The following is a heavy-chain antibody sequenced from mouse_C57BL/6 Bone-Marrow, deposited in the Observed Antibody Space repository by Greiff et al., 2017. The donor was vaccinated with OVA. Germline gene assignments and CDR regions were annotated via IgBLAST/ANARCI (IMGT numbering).Heavy chain of an antibody. D-gene: IGHD1-1*01. CDR1: GFSFNTYA. CDR2: IRSKSNNYAT. CDR3: VRRGGSSYEDFDY. V-gene: IGHV10-1*01. Sequence: EVKLVESGGGLVQPKGSLKLSCAASGFSFNTYAMNWVRQAPGKGLEWVARIRSKSNNYATYYADSVKDRFTISRDDSESMLYLQMNNLKTEDTAMYYCVRRGGSSYEDFDYWGQGTTLTVSS. J-gene: IGHJ2*01.